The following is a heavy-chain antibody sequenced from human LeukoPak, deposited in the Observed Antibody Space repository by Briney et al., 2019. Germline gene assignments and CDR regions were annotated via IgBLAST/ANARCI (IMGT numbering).Heavy chain of an antibody. V-gene: IGHV6-1*01. CDR1: GDSVSSNNAA. Sequence: SQTLSLTCAISGDSVSSNNAAWNWIRQSPSRGLEWLGRTYYRSRWFTDYALSVKSRITINPDTSRNQFSLQLNSVSPEDTAVYYCVRGSALDIWGLGTMVTVSS. J-gene: IGHJ3*02. CDR3: VRGSALDI. CDR2: TYYRSRWFT.